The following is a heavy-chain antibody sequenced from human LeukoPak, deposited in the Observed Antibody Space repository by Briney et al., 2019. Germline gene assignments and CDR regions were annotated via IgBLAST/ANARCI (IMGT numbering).Heavy chain of an antibody. Sequence: SETLSLTCAASGGSISSYYWSWIRQPAGKGLEWIGRIYTSGSSNYNPSLKSRVTLSVDTSKNQCSLRLSSVTAADTAVYYCARDPSLFSGYFDYWGQGALVTVSS. CDR1: GGSISSYY. CDR3: ARDPSLFSGYFDY. D-gene: IGHD3-22*01. V-gene: IGHV4-4*07. CDR2: IYTSGSS. J-gene: IGHJ4*02.